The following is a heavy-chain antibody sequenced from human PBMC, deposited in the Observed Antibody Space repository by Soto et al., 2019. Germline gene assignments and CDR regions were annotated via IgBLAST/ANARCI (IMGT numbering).Heavy chain of an antibody. V-gene: IGHV1-69*06. CDR3: ARDTGYGDYDYYYGMDV. Sequence: ASVKVSCKASGGTFSSYAISWVRQAPGQGLEWMGGIIPIFGTANYAQKFQGRVTITADKSTSTAYMELSSLRSEDTAVYYCARDTGYGDYDYYYGMDVWGQGTTVTVSS. CDR1: GGTFSSYA. CDR2: IIPIFGTA. D-gene: IGHD4-17*01. J-gene: IGHJ6*02.